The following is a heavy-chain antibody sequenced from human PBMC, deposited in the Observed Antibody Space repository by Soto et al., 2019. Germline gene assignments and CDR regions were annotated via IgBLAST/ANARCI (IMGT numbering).Heavy chain of an antibody. Sequence: GGSLRLSCAASGFTFSNYWMSWVRQAPGKGLEWVANIKQDGSETFHVDSVKGRFTISRDNVKNSLFLQMNSLRVEDTAVYYCVRACNRAACPYYFDFWGQAILVTVSS. CDR1: GFTFSNYW. J-gene: IGHJ4*02. D-gene: IGHD2-15*01. CDR3: VRACNRAACPYYFDF. V-gene: IGHV3-7*01. CDR2: IKQDGSET.